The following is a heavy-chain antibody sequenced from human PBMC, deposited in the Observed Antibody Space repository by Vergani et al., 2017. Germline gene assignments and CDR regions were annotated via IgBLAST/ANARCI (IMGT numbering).Heavy chain of an antibody. CDR1: GGSISSGSYY. J-gene: IGHJ6*03. CDR2: IYTSGST. Sequence: QVQLQESGPGLVKPSQTLSLTCTVSGGSISSGSYYWSWIRQPAGKGLEWIGRIYTSGSTNYNPSLKSRVTMSVDTSKNQFSLKLSLVNAADTAVYYCARDLGSPRRTYTDYYYMDVWGKGTTVTVSS. CDR3: ARDLGSPRRTYTDYYYMDV. D-gene: IGHD3-16*01. V-gene: IGHV4-61*02.